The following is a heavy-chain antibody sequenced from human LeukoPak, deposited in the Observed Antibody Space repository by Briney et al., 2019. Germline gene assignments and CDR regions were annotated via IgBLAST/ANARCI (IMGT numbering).Heavy chain of an antibody. J-gene: IGHJ4*02. CDR3: ARWACSTICFEGSSHNYFDY. CDR1: GGSLSEYY. D-gene: IGHD2-2*01. V-gene: IGHV4-34*01. CDR2: LNHSGST. Sequence: SEPLSLTCAVYGGSLSEYYWSGIRHPPPRGLECIRELNHSGSTNYNPSLRRRPPIPVDTSKHKFSLKRSSVTGADTAVYYCARWACSTICFEGSSHNYFDYWGQGTLVTVSS.